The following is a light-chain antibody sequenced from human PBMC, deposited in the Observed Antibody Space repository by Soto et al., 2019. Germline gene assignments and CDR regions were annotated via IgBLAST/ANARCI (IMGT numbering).Light chain of an antibody. V-gene: IGKV3-15*01. Sequence: EIVMTLSPGTLSVSPGERATLSCRASQSVSSNLAWYQQKPGQAPSLLIYGASTRATGIPARFSGSGSGTEFALTISSLQSEDFAVYYCQQYNNWPRTFGQGTKVDIK. J-gene: IGKJ1*01. CDR1: QSVSSN. CDR2: GAS. CDR3: QQYNNWPRT.